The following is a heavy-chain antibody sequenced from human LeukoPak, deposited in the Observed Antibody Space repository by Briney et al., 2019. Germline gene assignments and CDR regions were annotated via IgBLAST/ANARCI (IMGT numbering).Heavy chain of an antibody. V-gene: IGHV3-9*01. CDR1: GFTFDDYA. Sequence: GGSLRLSCAASGFTFDDYAMHWVRHAPGKGLEWVSGISWNSGSIGYADSVKGRFTISRDNAKNSLYLQMNSLRAEDTALYYCAKEGSYGYPVIDYWGQGTLVTVSS. CDR2: ISWNSGSI. D-gene: IGHD5-18*01. CDR3: AKEGSYGYPVIDY. J-gene: IGHJ4*02.